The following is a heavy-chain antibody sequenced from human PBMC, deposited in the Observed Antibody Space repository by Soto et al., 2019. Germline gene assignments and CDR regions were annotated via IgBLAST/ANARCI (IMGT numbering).Heavy chain of an antibody. V-gene: IGHV3-21*01. J-gene: IGHJ4*02. CDR2: ITSTSSNI. Sequence: GGSLRLSCAASGITVSTYALNWVRQAPGKGLEWVSSITSTSSNIYYADSVRGRFTISRDNAQSSLYLQMTSLRVEDTALYYCTTGLVHCSGGNCYPGYWGQGTLVTVSS. CDR1: GITVSTYA. CDR3: TTGLVHCSGGNCYPGY. D-gene: IGHD2-15*01.